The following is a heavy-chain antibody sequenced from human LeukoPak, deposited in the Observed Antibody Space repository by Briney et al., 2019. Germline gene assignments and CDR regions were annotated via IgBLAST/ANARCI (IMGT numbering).Heavy chain of an antibody. Sequence: SETLSLTCTVSGGSISSYYWSWIRQPPGKGLEWIGYIYYSGSTNYNPSLKSRVTISVDTSKNQFSLKLSSVTAADTAVYYCARVPEYSSSSGYFDYWGQGTLVTVSS. CDR1: GGSISSYY. V-gene: IGHV4-59*01. CDR2: IYYSGST. J-gene: IGHJ4*02. CDR3: ARVPEYSSSSGYFDY. D-gene: IGHD6-6*01.